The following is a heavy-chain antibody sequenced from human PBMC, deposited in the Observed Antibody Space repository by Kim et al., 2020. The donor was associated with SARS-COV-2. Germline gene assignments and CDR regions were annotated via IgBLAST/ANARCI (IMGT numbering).Heavy chain of an antibody. D-gene: IGHD5-12*01. CDR3: ARSSKRGYSGYDYYGMDV. J-gene: IGHJ6*02. CDR2: IIPIFGTA. CDR1: GGTFSSYA. Sequence: SVKVSCKASGGTFSSYAISWVRQAPGQGLEWMGGIIPIFGTANYAQKFQGRVTITADKSTSTAYMELSSLRSEDTAVYYCARSSKRGYSGYDYYGMDVWGQGTTVTVSS. V-gene: IGHV1-69*06.